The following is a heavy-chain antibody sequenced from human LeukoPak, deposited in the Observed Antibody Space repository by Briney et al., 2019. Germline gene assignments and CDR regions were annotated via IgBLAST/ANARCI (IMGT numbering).Heavy chain of an antibody. V-gene: IGHV1-69*02. CDR1: GYTFTGYY. CDR3: ARSPRYYYGSGSYQREDY. J-gene: IGHJ4*02. CDR2: IIPILGIA. Sequence: ASVKVSCKASGYTFTGYYMHWVRQAPGQGLEWMGRIIPILGIANYAQKFQGRVTITADKSTSTAYMELSSLRSEDTAVYYCARSPRYYYGSGSYQREDYWGQGTLVTVSS. D-gene: IGHD3-10*01.